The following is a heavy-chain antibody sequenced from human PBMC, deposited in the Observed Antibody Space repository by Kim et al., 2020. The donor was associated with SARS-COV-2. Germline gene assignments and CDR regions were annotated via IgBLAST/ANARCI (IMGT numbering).Heavy chain of an antibody. J-gene: IGHJ4*02. Sequence: SETLSLTCTVSGGSISSSSYYWGWIRQPPGKGLEWIGSIYYSGSTYYNPSLKSRVTISVDTSKNQFSLNLSSVTAADTAVYYCARGPIWFGELFPFDYWGQGTLVTVSS. CDR3: ARGPIWFGELFPFDY. V-gene: IGHV4-39*07. CDR1: GGSISSSSYY. D-gene: IGHD3-10*01. CDR2: IYYSGST.